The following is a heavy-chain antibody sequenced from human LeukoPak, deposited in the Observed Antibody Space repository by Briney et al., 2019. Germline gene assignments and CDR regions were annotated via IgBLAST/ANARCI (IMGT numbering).Heavy chain of an antibody. CDR1: GYTFTDYH. CDR3: ARGGHGHTQNDF. D-gene: IGHD5-24*01. CDR2: INPNTGGT. Sequence: ASVKASCKASGYTFTDYHMQWVRQTPRQGLEWGGWINPNTGGTNYAQSFHGRVTMTRDTSINTSYMELSSLIPDDTALYFCARGGHGHTQNDFWGQGTLVTVSS. V-gene: IGHV1-2*02. J-gene: IGHJ4*02.